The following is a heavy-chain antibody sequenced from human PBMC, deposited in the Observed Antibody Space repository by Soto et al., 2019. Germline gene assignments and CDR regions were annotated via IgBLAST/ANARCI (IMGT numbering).Heavy chain of an antibody. J-gene: IGHJ3*02. CDR1: GGSISSYY. CDR3: ARRYGSAFDI. Sequence: QVQLQESGPGLVKPSETLSLTCTVSGGSISSYYWSWIRQPPGKGLEWIGYIFYSGSTDYNPSLKRRFTLSVDTSKNQFSLKLSSVTAADTAVYYCARRYGSAFDIWGQGTRVTVSS. CDR2: IFYSGST. V-gene: IGHV4-59*08. D-gene: IGHD4-17*01.